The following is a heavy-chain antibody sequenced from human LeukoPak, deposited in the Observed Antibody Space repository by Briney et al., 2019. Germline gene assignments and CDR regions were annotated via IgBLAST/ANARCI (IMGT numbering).Heavy chain of an antibody. CDR2: ISGSGGST. CDR3: AMNGEMAPYYFDY. CDR1: GFTFSSYA. V-gene: IGHV3-23*01. Sequence: PGGSLRLSCAASGFTFSSYAMSWVRQAPGKGLEWVSAISGSGGSTYYADSVKGRFTISRDNSKNTLYLQMNSLRAEDTAVYYCAMNGEMAPYYFDYWGQGTLVTVSS. D-gene: IGHD5-24*01. J-gene: IGHJ4*02.